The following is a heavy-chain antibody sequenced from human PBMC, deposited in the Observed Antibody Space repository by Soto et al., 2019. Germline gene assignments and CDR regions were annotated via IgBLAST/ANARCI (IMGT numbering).Heavy chain of an antibody. CDR1: GGTFSSYT. J-gene: IGHJ3*02. Sequence: QVQLVQSGAEVKKPGSSVKVSCKASGGTFSSYTISWVRQAPGQGLEWMGRIIPILGIANYEQKFQGRVTINAHKSTSTAYMELSSLRSEDTAVYYCARSAPSNDAFDIWGQGTMVTVSS. CDR2: IIPILGIA. CDR3: ARSAPSNDAFDI. V-gene: IGHV1-69*02.